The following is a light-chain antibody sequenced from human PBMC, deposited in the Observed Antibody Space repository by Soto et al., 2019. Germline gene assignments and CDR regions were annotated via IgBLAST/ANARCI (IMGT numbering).Light chain of an antibody. CDR3: QQLNGYQLA. J-gene: IGKJ4*01. Sequence: DIQLTQSPSFLSAFVGDTVTITCRASQAMSTYLAWYQQKPGKVPNLLIRSASTLQSGVPPRFSGGGSGTEFTLTISTLQPDDSGIYYCQQLNGYQLAFGGGTNVEIK. CDR1: QAMSTY. V-gene: IGKV1-9*01. CDR2: SAS.